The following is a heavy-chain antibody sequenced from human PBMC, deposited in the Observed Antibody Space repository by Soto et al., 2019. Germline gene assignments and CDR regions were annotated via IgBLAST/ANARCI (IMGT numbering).Heavy chain of an antibody. CDR1: GFTFGTSA. D-gene: IGHD6-25*01. Sequence: GGSLRLSCAASGFTFGTSAMHWVRQTPGKGLECVSAITYNGGNTYYADSVRGRFTISRDNSKNTLYLQMGSLRPEDMAVYYCARRFCSGTGCTYMDIWGKGTTVTVSS. J-gene: IGHJ6*03. V-gene: IGHV3-64*02. CDR2: ITYNGGNT. CDR3: ARRFCSGTGCTYMDI.